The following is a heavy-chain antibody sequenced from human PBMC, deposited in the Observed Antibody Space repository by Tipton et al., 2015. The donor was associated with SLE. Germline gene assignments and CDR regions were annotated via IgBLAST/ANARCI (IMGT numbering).Heavy chain of an antibody. CDR1: GGSISSYY. D-gene: IGHD3-10*01. CDR3: ARGGVLGFHPSAFDI. Sequence: TLSLTCTVSGGSISSYYWSWIRQPPGKGLEWIGYIYYSGSTNYSGSTNYNPSLKSRVTISLDTSKNQFSLKLSSVTAADTAVYYCARGGVLGFHPSAFDIWGQGTMGTVSS. J-gene: IGHJ3*02. CDR2: IYYSGSTNYSGST. V-gene: IGHV4-59*01.